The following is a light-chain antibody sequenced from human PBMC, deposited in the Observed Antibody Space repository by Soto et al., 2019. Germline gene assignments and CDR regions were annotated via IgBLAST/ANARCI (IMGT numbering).Light chain of an antibody. V-gene: IGKV1-5*01. J-gene: IGKJ1*01. CDR3: QQYNGYRWT. CDR2: DAS. CDR1: QSISSW. Sequence: DIQMTQSPSTLSASVGDRVTITCRASQSISSWLAWYQQKPGKAPKLLIYDASSLESGVPSRFSGSGSGTEFTLTISSLQPDDFATYYCQQYNGYRWTFGQGAKVDI.